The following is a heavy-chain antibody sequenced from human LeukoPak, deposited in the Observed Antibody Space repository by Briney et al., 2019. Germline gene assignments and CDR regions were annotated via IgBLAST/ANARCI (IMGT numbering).Heavy chain of an antibody. CDR1: GGSISSSNYY. CDR2: IYYTGST. J-gene: IGHJ5*02. CDR3: AGGDYYDSSTFDP. D-gene: IGHD3-22*01. Sequence: SETLSLTCTISGGSISSSNYYWGWIRQPPGKGLEWIGTIYYTGSTYYNPSLKSRVSILVDTSKKKFSLKLSSVTAADTAVYYCAGGDYYDSSTFDPWGQGTLVTVSS. V-gene: IGHV4-39*07.